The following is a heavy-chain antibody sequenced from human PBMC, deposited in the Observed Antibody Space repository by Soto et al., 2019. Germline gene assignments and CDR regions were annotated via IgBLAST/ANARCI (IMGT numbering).Heavy chain of an antibody. Sequence: ASVKVSCKASGDTFASFGFSWVRQAPGQGLEWLGWISAYNGNTHYAQKVRDRVTLTTDTSTNTAYMELRSLTSDDTAVYYCARDQESITDIIPQYWGQGTRVTGSS. V-gene: IGHV1-18*01. CDR3: ARDQESITDIIPQY. CDR2: ISAYNGNT. D-gene: IGHD3-10*01. CDR1: GDTFASFG. J-gene: IGHJ4*02.